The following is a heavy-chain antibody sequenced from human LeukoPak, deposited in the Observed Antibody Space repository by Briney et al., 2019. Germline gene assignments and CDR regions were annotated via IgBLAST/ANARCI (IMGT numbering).Heavy chain of an antibody. CDR3: ARDVVVGPAAIHYGMDV. J-gene: IGHJ6*02. D-gene: IGHD2-2*01. V-gene: IGHV4-34*01. CDR1: GGSFSDYF. CDR2: INHSGRT. Sequence: PSETLSLTCAVYGGSFSDYFWGWIRQPPGKGLEWIGEINHSGRTYYNPSLKSRVTISVDTSKNQFSLNLSSVTAADTAVYYCARDVVVGPAAIHYGMDVWGQGTTVTVPS.